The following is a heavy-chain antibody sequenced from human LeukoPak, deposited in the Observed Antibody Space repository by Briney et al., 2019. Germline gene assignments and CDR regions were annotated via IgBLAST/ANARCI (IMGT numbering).Heavy chain of an antibody. CDR3: ARELEATLDY. J-gene: IGHJ4*02. CDR1: GFSFSSYP. D-gene: IGHD1-26*01. V-gene: IGHV3-30*04. Sequence: PGRSLSLSCTASGFSFSSYPMHWVRQAPGKGLEWVAVVSYDGTDKDYADSVKGRFTISRDNLKNTLYLELNSLRTEDTALYCARELEATLDYWGQGTVVTVSS. CDR2: VSYDGTDK.